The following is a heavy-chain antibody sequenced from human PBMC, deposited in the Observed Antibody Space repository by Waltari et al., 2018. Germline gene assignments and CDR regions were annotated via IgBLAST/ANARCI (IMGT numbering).Heavy chain of an antibody. Sequence: QVHLHESGPGLVRPSETLSLTCGVSGGSITNYYWSWIRQTPGKGLEWIGYVHYGGSTDYNPSLKGRVTMSLDTSRNQFSLRLQSVTAADTAVYYCARGTAYYRPADVFEFWGQGTTVIVSS. CDR1: GGSITNYY. CDR2: VHYGGST. CDR3: ARGTAYYRPADVFEF. J-gene: IGHJ3*01. D-gene: IGHD3-10*01. V-gene: IGHV4-59*01.